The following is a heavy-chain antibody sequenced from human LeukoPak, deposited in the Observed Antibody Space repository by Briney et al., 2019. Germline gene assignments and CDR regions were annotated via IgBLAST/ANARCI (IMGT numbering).Heavy chain of an antibody. CDR2: INHSGST. CDR1: GGSFCGYY. J-gene: IGHJ4*02. CDR3: AGSSTYYYDSSGSPSY. Sequence: SETLSLTCAVYGGSFCGYYWSWIRQPPGKGLEWIGEINHSGSTNYNPSLKSRVTISVDTSKNQFSLKLSSVTAADTAVYYCAGSSTYYYDSSGSPSYWGQGTLVTVSS. D-gene: IGHD3-22*01. V-gene: IGHV4-34*01.